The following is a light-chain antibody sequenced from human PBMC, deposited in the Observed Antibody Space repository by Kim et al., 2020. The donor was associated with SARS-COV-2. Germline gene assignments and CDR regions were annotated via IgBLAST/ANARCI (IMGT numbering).Light chain of an antibody. CDR3: SAWDTSLSAWL. CDR1: NNNVGNQG. CDR2: RNN. J-gene: IGLJ3*02. V-gene: IGLV10-54*01. Sequence: QAGLTQPPSVSKNLRQTVTLTCTGNNNNVGNQGAAWLQQHRGHPPKLLSYRNNSRPSGISERLSASRSGSTASLTITGLQPEDEADYYCSAWDTSLSAWLFGGGTKLTVL.